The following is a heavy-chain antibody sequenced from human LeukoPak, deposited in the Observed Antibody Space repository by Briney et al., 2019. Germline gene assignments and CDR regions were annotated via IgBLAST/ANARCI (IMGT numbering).Heavy chain of an antibody. CDR3: AAPRGYDSSGYRGDAFDI. CDR1: GGSISSGGYY. Sequence: SETLSLTCTVSGGSISSGGYYWSWIRQHPGKGLEWIGYIYYSGSTYYNPSLKSRVTISVDTSKNQFSLKLSSVTAADTAMYYCAAPRGYDSSGYRGDAFDIWGQGTMVTVSS. CDR2: IYYSGST. V-gene: IGHV4-31*03. J-gene: IGHJ3*02. D-gene: IGHD3-22*01.